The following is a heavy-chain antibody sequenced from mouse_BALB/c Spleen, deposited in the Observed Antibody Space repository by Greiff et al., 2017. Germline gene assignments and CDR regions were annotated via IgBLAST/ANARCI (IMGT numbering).Heavy chain of an antibody. J-gene: IGHJ2*01. CDR3: ASRSITTVVPYFDY. V-gene: IGHV1S29*02. D-gene: IGHD1-1*01. Sequence: VQLQQSGPELVKPGASVKISCKASGYTFTDYNMHWVKQSHGKSLEWIGYIYPYNGGTGYNQKFKSKATLTVDNSSSTAYMELRSLTSEDSAVYYCASRSITTVVPYFDYWGQGTTLTVSS. CDR1: GYTFTDYN. CDR2: IYPYNGGT.